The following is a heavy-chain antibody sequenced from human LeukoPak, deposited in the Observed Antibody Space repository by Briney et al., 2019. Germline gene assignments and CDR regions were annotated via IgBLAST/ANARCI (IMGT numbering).Heavy chain of an antibody. CDR2: ISYDGSNK. CDR3: AKDRARELPNYYYYGMDV. D-gene: IGHD1-26*01. CDR1: GFTFSSYG. V-gene: IGHV3-30*18. J-gene: IGHJ6*02. Sequence: GGSLRLSCAASGFTFSSYGMHWVRQAPGKGLEWVAVISYDGSNKYYADSVKGRFTISRDNSKNTLYLQMNSLRAEDTAVYYCAKDRARELPNYYYYGMDVWGQGTTVTVSS.